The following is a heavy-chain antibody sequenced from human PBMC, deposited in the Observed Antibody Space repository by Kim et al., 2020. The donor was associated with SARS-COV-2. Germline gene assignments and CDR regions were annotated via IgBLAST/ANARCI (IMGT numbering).Heavy chain of an antibody. Sequence: SETLSLTCTVSGGSISSGDYYWSWIRQPPGKGLEWIGYIYYSGSTYYNPSLKSRVTISVDTSKNQFSLKLSSVTAADTAVYYCASNKKTYYFDYWGQGTLVTVSS. CDR3: ASNKKTYYFDY. J-gene: IGHJ4*02. CDR2: IYYSGST. CDR1: GGSISSGDYY. V-gene: IGHV4-30-4*01.